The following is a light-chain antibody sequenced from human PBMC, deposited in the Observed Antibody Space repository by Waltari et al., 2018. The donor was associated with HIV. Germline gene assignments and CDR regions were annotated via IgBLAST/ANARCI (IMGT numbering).Light chain of an antibody. CDR3: MQTVQTPLT. V-gene: IGKV2-28*01. J-gene: IGKJ4*01. Sequence: DIVMTQSPLSLPVTPGEPAFIYCRSSQSLLHSNGYNYLDWYLQKPGQSPQLLIYLGSNRASGVPDRFSGSGSGTDFTLTISRVEAEDVGVYYCMQTVQTPLTFGGGTKVEI. CDR1: QSLLHSNGYNY. CDR2: LGS.